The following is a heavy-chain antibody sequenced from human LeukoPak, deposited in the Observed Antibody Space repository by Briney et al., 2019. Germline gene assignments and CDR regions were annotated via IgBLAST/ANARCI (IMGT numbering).Heavy chain of an antibody. J-gene: IGHJ3*02. D-gene: IGHD4-17*01. CDR2: ISSSGTYT. CDR1: GFTVSDYY. CDR3: ARAVYGFDAFDI. Sequence: KPGGSLRLSCAASGFTVSDYYMTWIRQAPGKGLEWVSFISSSGTYTNHADSVKGRFTISRDNAENSLYLQMNSLRAEDTAVYYCARAVYGFDAFDIWGQGTMVTVSS. V-gene: IGHV3-11*06.